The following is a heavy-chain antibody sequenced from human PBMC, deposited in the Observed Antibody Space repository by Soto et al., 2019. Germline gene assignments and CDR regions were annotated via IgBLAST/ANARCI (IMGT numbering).Heavy chain of an antibody. V-gene: IGHV4-39*01. CDR1: GGSITINSYY. CDR3: ASQSSYCSNGICYIFYFDY. CDR2: LYYSGST. D-gene: IGHD2-8*01. J-gene: IGHJ4*02. Sequence: PSETLSLTCTVSGGSITINSYYWGWIRQPPGKELEWIGSLYYSGSTYYNPSLKSRVTISVDTSKNQFSLDLNSVTAADTAVYYCASQSSYCSNGICYIFYFDYWGQGTLVTVSS.